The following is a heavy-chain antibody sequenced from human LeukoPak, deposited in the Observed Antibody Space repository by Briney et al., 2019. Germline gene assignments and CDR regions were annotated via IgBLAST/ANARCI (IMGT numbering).Heavy chain of an antibody. J-gene: IGHJ4*02. CDR3: ARAPEAYSSGWFRRFPEPFDY. Sequence: GASVKVSCKASGYTFTGYYMHWVRQAPGQGLEWMGWINPNSGGTNYAQKFQGRVTMTRDTSISTAYMELSRLRSDDTAVYYCARAPEAYSSGWFRRFPEPFDYWGQGTLVTVSS. V-gene: IGHV1-2*02. CDR1: GYTFTGYY. CDR2: INPNSGGT. D-gene: IGHD6-19*01.